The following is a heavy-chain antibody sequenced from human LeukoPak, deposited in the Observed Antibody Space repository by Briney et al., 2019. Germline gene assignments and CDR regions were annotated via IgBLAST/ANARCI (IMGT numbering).Heavy chain of an antibody. CDR2: ISSIGGYK. CDR1: GFTFSSYT. J-gene: IGHJ4*02. D-gene: IGHD3-10*01. V-gene: IGHV3-21*01. Sequence: PGGSLRLSCAASGFTFSSYTMTWVRQAPGKGLEWVSSISSIGGYKYYADSLKGRFTISRDNARNSLYLQMNSLRGEDTAVYYCASSSGSSYTAFEGTFDYWGQGTLVTVSS. CDR3: ASSSGSSYTAFEGTFDY.